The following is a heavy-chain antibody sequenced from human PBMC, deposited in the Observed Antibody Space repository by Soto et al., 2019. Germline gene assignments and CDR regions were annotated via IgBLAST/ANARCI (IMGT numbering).Heavy chain of an antibody. CDR1: GVTFISYW. Sequence: GGFLRLSCAASGVTFISYWMSWVRQGPGKGPEWVANIKQDGSEKYYVDSVKGRFTISRDNAKNSLYLQMTSLRAEDTAIYYCARDMGEGAPFYYMDVWGKGTTVTVSS. D-gene: IGHD3-10*01. CDR2: IKQDGSEK. V-gene: IGHV3-7*05. CDR3: ARDMGEGAPFYYMDV. J-gene: IGHJ6*03.